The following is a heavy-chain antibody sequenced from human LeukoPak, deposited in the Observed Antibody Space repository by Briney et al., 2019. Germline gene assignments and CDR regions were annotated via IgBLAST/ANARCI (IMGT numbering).Heavy chain of an antibody. CDR2: IYSGGST. V-gene: IGHV3-53*01. Sequence: GGSLRLSCAASGVTVSSNYMSWVRQAPGKGLEWVSVIYSGGSTYYADSVKGRFTISRDNSKNTLYLQMNSLRAEDTAVYYCGGLLCWGGSRHFDYLGQGTLVTVSS. CDR3: GGLLCWGGSRHFDY. D-gene: IGHD2-15*01. J-gene: IGHJ4*02. CDR1: GVTVSSNY.